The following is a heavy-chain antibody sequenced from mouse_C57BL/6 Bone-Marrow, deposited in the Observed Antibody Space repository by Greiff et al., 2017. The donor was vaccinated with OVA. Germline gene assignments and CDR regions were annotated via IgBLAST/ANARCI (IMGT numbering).Heavy chain of an antibody. CDR1: GYTFTSYW. D-gene: IGHD3-2*02. CDR2: IDPSDSYT. Sequence: VQLQQPGAELVKPGASVKLSCKASGYTFTSYWMQWVKQRPGQGLEWIGEIDPSDSYTNYNQKFKGKATLTVDTSSSTAYMQLSSLTSEDSAVYYCARKDSSGSSFAYWGQGTLVTVSA. CDR3: ARKDSSGSSFAY. J-gene: IGHJ3*01. V-gene: IGHV1-50*01.